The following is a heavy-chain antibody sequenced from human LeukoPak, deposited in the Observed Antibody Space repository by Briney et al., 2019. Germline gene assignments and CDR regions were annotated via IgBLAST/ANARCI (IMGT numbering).Heavy chain of an antibody. CDR3: ARDKYQLPYEIDY. CDR1: GYTFTNCG. D-gene: IGHD2-2*01. V-gene: IGHV7-4-1*02. Sequence: GASVKVSCRASGYTFTNCGVNWVRQAPGQGLGWMGWINTNTRNPTYAQGFTGRFVFSLDTSLSTAYLQISSLKAEDTAVYYCARDKYQLPYEIDYWGQGTLVTVSS. CDR2: INTNTRNP. J-gene: IGHJ4*02.